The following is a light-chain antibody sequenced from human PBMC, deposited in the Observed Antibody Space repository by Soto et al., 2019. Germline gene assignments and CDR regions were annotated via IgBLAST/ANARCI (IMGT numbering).Light chain of an antibody. CDR1: QSISTW. CDR3: QQYNCYPWS. J-gene: IGKJ1*01. CDR2: KAS. Sequence: DIQMTQSPSTLSASVGDRVTITCRASQSISTWLAWYQQKPGKAPKLLIYKASSLGSGVPSRFSGSGSGTEFTLTISSLNADDFATYYCQQYNCYPWSFGQGTKVEIK. V-gene: IGKV1-5*03.